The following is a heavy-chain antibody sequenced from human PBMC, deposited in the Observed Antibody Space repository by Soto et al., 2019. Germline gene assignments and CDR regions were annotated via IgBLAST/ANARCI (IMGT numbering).Heavy chain of an antibody. CDR3: AREYTRWFDP. Sequence: QVQLQESGPGLVKPSETLSLTCTVSGGSITNYYWSWIRQPPGKGLEWVGYIYHTGSSSYNPSLTSRVAMSMDTSKRQISLKLTSVTAADTAVYYCAREYTRWFDPWGQGTLLTVSS. V-gene: IGHV4-59*01. J-gene: IGHJ5*02. D-gene: IGHD1-20*01. CDR1: GGSITNYY. CDR2: IYHTGSS.